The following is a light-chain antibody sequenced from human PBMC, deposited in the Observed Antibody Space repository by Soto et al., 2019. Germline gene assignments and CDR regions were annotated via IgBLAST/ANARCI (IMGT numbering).Light chain of an antibody. Sequence: DIQMTQSPSSLSASVGDRVTITCRASQSIVTYLNWYLQKPGKAPKLLIYAASNLQSGVPSRFSGSGSGTAFSLTISSLQPDDFATYFCQQSYSTPPWTFGQGTKVEIK. V-gene: IGKV1-39*01. CDR3: QQSYSTPPWT. CDR1: QSIVTY. J-gene: IGKJ1*01. CDR2: AAS.